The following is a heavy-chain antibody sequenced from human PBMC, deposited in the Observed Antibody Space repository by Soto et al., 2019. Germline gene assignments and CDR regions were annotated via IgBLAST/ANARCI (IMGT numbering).Heavy chain of an antibody. V-gene: IGHV1-8*01. J-gene: IGHJ4*02. CDR3: VRLPDNVDVLTGRRCYNDY. CDR1: GYTFTNYD. Sequence: QVQLVQSGAEVKKPGASVKVSCKASGYTFTNYDINWVRHATGQGLEWMGWMNPNSGNTGYAQKFQGRVTMTRDTSINTAYMELSSLRSEDTAVYYCVRLPDNVDVLTGRRCYNDYWGQGTLVTVSS. CDR2: MNPNSGNT. D-gene: IGHD3-9*01.